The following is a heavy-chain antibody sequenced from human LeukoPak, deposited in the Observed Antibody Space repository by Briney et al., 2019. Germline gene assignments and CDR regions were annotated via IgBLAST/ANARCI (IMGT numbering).Heavy chain of an antibody. CDR1: GFTFSSYS. V-gene: IGHV3-21*01. D-gene: IGHD6-13*01. Sequence: GGSLRLSCAASGFTFSSYSMNWVRQAPGKRLEWVSSISSSSSYIYYADSVKGRFTISRDNAKNSLCLQMNSLRAEDTAVYYCARDGAARGARAYYFDYWGQGTLVTVSS. CDR3: ARDGAARGARAYYFDY. CDR2: ISSSSSYI. J-gene: IGHJ4*02.